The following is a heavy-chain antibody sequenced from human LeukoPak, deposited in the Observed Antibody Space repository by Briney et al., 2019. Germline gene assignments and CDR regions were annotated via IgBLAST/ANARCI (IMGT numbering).Heavy chain of an antibody. CDR3: ARRYYDSSGYPKFYYYYYMDV. CDR2: IKQDGSEK. Sequence: GGSLRLSCVASGFTFSSYWMTWVRQAPGKGLEWVANIKQDGSEKYYVDSVKGRFTISRDNAKKSVYLQMNSLRAEDTAVCYCARRYYDSSGYPKFYYYYYMDVWGKGTTVTVSS. D-gene: IGHD3-22*01. V-gene: IGHV3-7*01. CDR1: GFTFSSYW. J-gene: IGHJ6*03.